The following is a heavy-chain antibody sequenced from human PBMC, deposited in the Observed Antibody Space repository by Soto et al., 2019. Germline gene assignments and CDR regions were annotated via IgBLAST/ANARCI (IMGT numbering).Heavy chain of an antibody. J-gene: IGHJ4*02. V-gene: IGHV1-69*12. CDR1: GGTFSSYA. CDR3: ARDAGNYYDSSGYYSEV. D-gene: IGHD3-22*01. Sequence: QVQLVQSGAEVKKPGSSVKVSCKASGGTFSSYAISWVRQAPGQGLEWMGGIIPIFGTANYAQKFQGRVPITADESTSTAYMELSSLSSEDTAVYYCARDAGNYYDSSGYYSEVWGQGTLVTVSS. CDR2: IIPIFGTA.